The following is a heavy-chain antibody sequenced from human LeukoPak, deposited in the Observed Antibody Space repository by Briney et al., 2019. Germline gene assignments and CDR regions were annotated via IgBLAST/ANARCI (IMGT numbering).Heavy chain of an antibody. Sequence: GGSLRLSCAASGFTFSDYYMSWNRQAPGKGLEWISYISSSGDIIYYTDSVKGRFTISRDNARNSLYLQMSSLRAEDTAVYYCARDDIIVGAANWGQGTLVTVSS. CDR3: ARDDIIVGAAN. J-gene: IGHJ4*02. CDR2: ISSSGDII. V-gene: IGHV3-11*01. CDR1: GFTFSDYY. D-gene: IGHD1-26*01.